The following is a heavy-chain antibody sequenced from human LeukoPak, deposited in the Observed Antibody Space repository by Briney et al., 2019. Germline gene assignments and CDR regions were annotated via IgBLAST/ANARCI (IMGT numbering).Heavy chain of an antibody. D-gene: IGHD3-16*02. CDR1: GGSISSSSYY. V-gene: IGHV4-39*01. J-gene: IGHJ5*02. Sequence: KPSETLSLTCTVPGGSISSSSYYWGWIRQPPGKGLERIGSIYYSGSTYYNPSLKSRVTISVDTSKNQFSLKLSSVTAADTAVYYCARRLMITFGGVIGNPHNWFDPWGQGTLVTVSS. CDR3: ARRLMITFGGVIGNPHNWFDP. CDR2: IYYSGST.